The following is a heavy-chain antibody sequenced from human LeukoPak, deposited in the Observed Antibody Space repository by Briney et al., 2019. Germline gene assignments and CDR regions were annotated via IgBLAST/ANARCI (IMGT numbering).Heavy chain of an antibody. Sequence: PSETLSLTCTVSTASISNYYWSWIRQPPGKGLEWIGYISFNGSTNYNPSPKSRVAISIDTSKNQFSLNVTSVTAADTAVYYCARDGFSDGDGVFFFDYWGQGTLVTVSS. J-gene: IGHJ4*02. D-gene: IGHD4-17*01. V-gene: IGHV4-59*01. CDR3: ARDGFSDGDGVFFFDY. CDR2: ISFNGST. CDR1: TASISNYY.